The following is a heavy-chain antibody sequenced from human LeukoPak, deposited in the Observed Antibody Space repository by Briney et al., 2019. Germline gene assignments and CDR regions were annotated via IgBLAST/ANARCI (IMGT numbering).Heavy chain of an antibody. CDR3: AKDTVTTENFDY. CDR1: GFSFSTYS. Sequence: GGSLRLSCVVSGFSFSTYSLNWIRQAPGKGLEWVSAISGSGGSTYYADSVKGRFTISRDNSKNTLYLQMNSLRAEDTAVYYCAKDTVTTENFDYWGQGTLVTVSS. CDR2: ISGSGGST. D-gene: IGHD4-17*01. V-gene: IGHV3-23*01. J-gene: IGHJ4*02.